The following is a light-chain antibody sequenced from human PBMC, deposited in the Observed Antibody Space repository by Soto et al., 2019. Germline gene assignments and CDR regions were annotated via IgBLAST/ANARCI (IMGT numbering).Light chain of an antibody. CDR3: QQYGSSPPFT. J-gene: IGKJ3*01. CDR2: DAS. V-gene: IGKV3-20*01. Sequence: GLIQNPVNLSLSRGEGATLYCRASQSVSNYLAWYQQKPGQAPRLLIYDASNRATGIPARFSGSGFGIDFTLTIIRLEPEDFALYYCQQYGSSPPFTVGPGTKVDIK. CDR1: QSVSNY.